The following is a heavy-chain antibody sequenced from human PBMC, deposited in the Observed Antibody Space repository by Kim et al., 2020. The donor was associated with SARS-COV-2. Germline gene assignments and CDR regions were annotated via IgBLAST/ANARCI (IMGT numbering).Heavy chain of an antibody. D-gene: IGHD3-10*01. CDR2: INHSGST. CDR3: ARGHVTMVRGVIPRYNWFDP. J-gene: IGHJ5*02. Sequence: SETLSLTCAVYGGSFSGYYWSWIRQPPGKGLEWIGEINHSGSTNYNPSLKSRVTISVDTSKNQFSLKLSSVTAADTAVYYCARGHVTMVRGVIPRYNWFDPWGQGTLVTVSS. CDR1: GGSFSGYY. V-gene: IGHV4-34*01.